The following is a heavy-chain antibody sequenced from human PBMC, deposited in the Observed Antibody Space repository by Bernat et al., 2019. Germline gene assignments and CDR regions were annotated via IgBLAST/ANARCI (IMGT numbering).Heavy chain of an antibody. CDR2: ISYDGSNK. J-gene: IGHJ4*02. CDR3: TRGLYSSSWYFDY. V-gene: IGHV3-30-3*01. D-gene: IGHD6-13*01. CDR1: GFTFRSYA. Sequence: QVQLVESGGGVVQPGRSLRLSCAASGFTFRSYAMHWVRQAPGKGLEWVAVISYDGSNKYYADSVKGRFTISRDNSKNTLYLQMNSLRAEDTAVYYCTRGLYSSSWYFDYWGQGTLVTVSS.